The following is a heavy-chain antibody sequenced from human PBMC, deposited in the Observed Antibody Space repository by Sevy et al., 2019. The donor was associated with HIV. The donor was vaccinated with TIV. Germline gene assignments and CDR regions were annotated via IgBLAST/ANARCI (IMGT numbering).Heavy chain of an antibody. CDR3: VRETTMLPRGAFDF. CDR2: ISFDGTDR. D-gene: IGHD3-10*01. CDR1: GFTFSSYP. J-gene: IGHJ3*01. Sequence: GGSLRLSCAASGFTFSSYPMHWVRQAPGKGLEWVSFISFDGTDRYYADSVKGRFTITRDNSKNTLFLQMNSLRAEDTAFYYCVRETTMLPRGAFDFWGQGTMVTVSS. V-gene: IGHV3-30-3*01.